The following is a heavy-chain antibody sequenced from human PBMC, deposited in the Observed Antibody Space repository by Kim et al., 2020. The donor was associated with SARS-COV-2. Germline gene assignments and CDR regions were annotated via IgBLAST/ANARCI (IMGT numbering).Heavy chain of an antibody. J-gene: IGHJ6*04. D-gene: IGHD5-18*01. V-gene: IGHV3-21*01. CDR2: ISSSSSYI. Sequence: GGSLRLSCAASGFTFSSYSMNWVRQAPGKGLEWVSSISSSSSYIYYADSVKGRFTISRDNAKNSLYLQMNSLRAEDTAVYYCARDISGDSYGCGMDVWGKGTTVTVSS. CDR1: GFTFSSYS. CDR3: ARDISGDSYGCGMDV.